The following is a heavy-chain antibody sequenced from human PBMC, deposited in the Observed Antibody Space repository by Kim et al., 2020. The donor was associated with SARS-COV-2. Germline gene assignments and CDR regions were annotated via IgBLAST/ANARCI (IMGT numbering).Heavy chain of an antibody. CDR3: ARGGDYYDRIKRGYYYGMDV. Sequence: SETLSLTCTVSGGSISSGGYYWRWIRQHPGKGLEWIGYIYYSGSTYYNPSLKSRVTISVDTSKNQFSLKLSSVTAADTAVYYCARGGDYYDRIKRGYYYGMDVWGQGTTVTVSS. J-gene: IGHJ6*02. D-gene: IGHD3-22*01. V-gene: IGHV4-31*03. CDR2: IYYSGST. CDR1: GGSISSGGYY.